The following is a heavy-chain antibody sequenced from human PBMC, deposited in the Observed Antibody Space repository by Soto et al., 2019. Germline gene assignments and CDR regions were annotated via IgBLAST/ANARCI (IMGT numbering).Heavy chain of an antibody. Sequence: PSETLSLTCTVSGGSISSSNYYWAWIRQPPGKGLEWIGNICYTEGTYYNPSLKSRVTISVDTSKNQVSLKLFSVTAADTAVYYCVSAAKWELLFDYWGQGTLVTVSS. CDR2: ICYTEGT. CDR3: VSAAKWELLFDY. J-gene: IGHJ4*02. CDR1: GGSISSSNYY. V-gene: IGHV4-39*01. D-gene: IGHD1-26*01.